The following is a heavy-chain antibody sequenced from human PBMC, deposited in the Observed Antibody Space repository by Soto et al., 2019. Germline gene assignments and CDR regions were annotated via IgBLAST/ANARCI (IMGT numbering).Heavy chain of an antibody. D-gene: IGHD3-10*01. J-gene: IGHJ4*02. CDR2: FYHSGST. CDR3: ARGEYYGSGNYFDY. CDR1: GHSISSGYY. V-gene: IGHV4-38-2*01. Sequence: SETLSLTCAVSGHSISSGYYWGWIRQPPGKGLEWIGSFYHSGSTYYNPSLKSRVTISVDTSKNQLSLKLSSVTAADKAVYYCARGEYYGSGNYFDYWGQGTLVTVS.